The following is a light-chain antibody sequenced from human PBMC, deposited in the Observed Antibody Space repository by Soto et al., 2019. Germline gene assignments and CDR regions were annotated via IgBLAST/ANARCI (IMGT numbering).Light chain of an antibody. CDR3: QQSGSSAYT. CDR1: QSVSSSY. CDR2: GAS. Sequence: EIVLTQSPGTLSLSPGERATLSCRASQSVSSSYLAWYQQKPGQAPRLLIYGASSRATGIPDRFNGSGSGTDFTLTISRLEPEDFAVYDCQQSGSSAYTFGQGTKLEIK. J-gene: IGKJ2*01. V-gene: IGKV3-20*01.